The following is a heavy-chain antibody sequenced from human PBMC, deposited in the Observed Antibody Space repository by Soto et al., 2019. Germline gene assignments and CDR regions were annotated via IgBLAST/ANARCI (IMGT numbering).Heavy chain of an antibody. J-gene: IGHJ4*02. CDR3: ARHYDILTGIYY. V-gene: IGHV5-51*01. Sequence: GESLQISCKGAGYSFTSYWIGWVRQRPANGLEWMGIIYPGDSDTRYSPSCQGHVTISADKSISTAYLQWRRLKAADTAMYYCARHYDILTGIYYWGPGSLVTVYS. D-gene: IGHD3-9*01. CDR1: GYSFTSYW. CDR2: IYPGDSDT.